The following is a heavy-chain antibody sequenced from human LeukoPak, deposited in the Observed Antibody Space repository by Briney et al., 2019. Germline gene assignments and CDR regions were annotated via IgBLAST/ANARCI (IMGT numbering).Heavy chain of an antibody. CDR3: AREGMATDY. V-gene: IGHV4-34*01. CDR1: GGSFSGYY. D-gene: IGHD5-24*01. CDR2: INHSGST. Sequence: SETLSLTCAVYGGSFSGYYWSWIRQPPGKGLEWIGEINHSGSTNYNPSLKSRVTISVDTSKNQFSLELSSVTAADTAVYYCAREGMATDYWGQGTLVTVSS. J-gene: IGHJ4*02.